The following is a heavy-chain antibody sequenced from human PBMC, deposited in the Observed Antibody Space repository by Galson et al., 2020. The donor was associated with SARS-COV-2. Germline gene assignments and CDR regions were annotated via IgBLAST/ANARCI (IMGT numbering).Heavy chain of an antibody. V-gene: IGHV4-31*03. Sequence: SETLSLTCTVSGGSIRSGGYYWSWIRQHPGKGLEWIGYIYYSGSTYYNPSLKSRVTISVDTSKNQFSLKLSSVTAADTAVYYCARVIGYCSSTSCYVDPWGQGTLVTVSS. J-gene: IGHJ5*02. CDR3: ARVIGYCSSTSCYVDP. CDR1: GGSIRSGGYY. CDR2: IYYSGST. D-gene: IGHD2-2*01.